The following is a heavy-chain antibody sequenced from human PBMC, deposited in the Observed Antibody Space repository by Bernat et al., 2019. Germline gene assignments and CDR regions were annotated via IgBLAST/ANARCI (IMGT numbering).Heavy chain of an antibody. Sequence: QGQRVQSRAEVKKPGASVKVSCKASGYTFTSFGITWVRQAPGQGLEWMGWISAYNGNINYAQKLQGRVTMTTDTSTSTAYMAVRSLRSDDTAVYYCARALGDSSSFFIDYWGQGTLVTVSS. CDR2: ISAYNGNI. V-gene: IGHV1-18*01. CDR3: ARALGDSSSFFIDY. J-gene: IGHJ4*02. CDR1: GYTFTSFG. D-gene: IGHD6-13*01.